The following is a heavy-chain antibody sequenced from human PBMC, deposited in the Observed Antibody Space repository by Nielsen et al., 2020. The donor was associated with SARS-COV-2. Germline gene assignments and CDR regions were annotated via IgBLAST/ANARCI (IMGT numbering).Heavy chain of an antibody. Sequence: GGSLRLSCAASGFTFSSYAMSCVRQAPGKGLEWVSAISGSGGSIYYADSVKGRFTISRDNSKNTLYLQMNSLRDEDTAVYYCARDSGSGWFNWGQGTLVTVSS. J-gene: IGHJ4*02. V-gene: IGHV3-23*01. CDR3: ARDSGSGWFN. CDR2: ISGSGGSI. D-gene: IGHD6-19*01. CDR1: GFTFSSYA.